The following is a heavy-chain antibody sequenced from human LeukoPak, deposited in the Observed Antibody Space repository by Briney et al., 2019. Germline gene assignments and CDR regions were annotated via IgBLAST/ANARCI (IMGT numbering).Heavy chain of an antibody. V-gene: IGHV3-33*01. CDR1: GFTFSSYC. CDR2: IWHDGSNK. J-gene: IGHJ6*02. CDR3: AREDSGRYYYSYGMDV. Sequence: PGVSLRLSCGACGFTFSSYCMHWVRQAPGKGLEGVAVIWHDGSNKYYADSVKGRFTISRDNSKNTLYLQMNSLRAEDKAVYYCAREDSGRYYYSYGMDVWRQGTTVTVSS. D-gene: IGHD6-19*01.